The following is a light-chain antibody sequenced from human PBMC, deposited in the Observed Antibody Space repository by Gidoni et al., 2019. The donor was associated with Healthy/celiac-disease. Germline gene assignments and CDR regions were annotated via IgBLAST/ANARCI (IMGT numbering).Light chain of an antibody. CDR3: AAWDDSLNGVV. CDR1: SSNIGSNT. CDR2: SNN. Sequence: QSVLTQPPSASGTPGQRVTISCSGSSSNIGSNTVNWYQPLPGTAPKPLIYSNNQRPSGVPDRFSGSKSGTSASLAIGGLQSEDEADYYCAAWDDSLNGVVFGGGTKLTVL. J-gene: IGLJ2*01. V-gene: IGLV1-44*01.